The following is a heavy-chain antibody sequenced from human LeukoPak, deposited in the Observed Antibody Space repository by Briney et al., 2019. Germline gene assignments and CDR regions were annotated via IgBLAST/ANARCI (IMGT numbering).Heavy chain of an antibody. D-gene: IGHD3-3*01. V-gene: IGHV3-11*04. J-gene: IGHJ4*02. CDR3: ARDGIRSFGLITKHDY. CDR1: GFTFSDYN. Sequence: GGSLRLSCAASGFTFSDYNMHWIRQAPGKGLEWISYISSRGGTIFYADSVKGRFTISRDNAENSLFLQLNSLRPEDTAVYYCARDGIRSFGLITKHDYWGQGTLVTVPS. CDR2: ISSRGGTI.